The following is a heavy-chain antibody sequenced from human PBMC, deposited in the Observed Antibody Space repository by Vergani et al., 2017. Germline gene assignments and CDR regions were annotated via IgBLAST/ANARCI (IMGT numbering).Heavy chain of an antibody. CDR1: GFTFSSYD. CDR3: ARGCQYCSSTSPYYYYYGMDV. Sequence: EVQLVESGGGLVQPGGSLRLSCAASGFTFSSYDMHWVRQATGKGLEWVSAIGTAGDTYYPGSVKGRFTISRENAKNSLYLQMNSLRAGDTAVYYCARGCQYCSSTSPYYYYYGMDVWGQGTTVTVSS. J-gene: IGHJ6*02. D-gene: IGHD2-2*01. CDR2: IGTAGDT. V-gene: IGHV3-13*01.